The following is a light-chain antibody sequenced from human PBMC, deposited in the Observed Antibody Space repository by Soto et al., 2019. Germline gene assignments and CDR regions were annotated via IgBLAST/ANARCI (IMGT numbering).Light chain of an antibody. CDR2: AAS. J-gene: IGKJ1*01. V-gene: IGKV1-39*01. CDR1: QSISGF. Sequence: DIQMTQSPSSLSASVGDRVTITCRASQSISGFLNWYQKKSGQAPKLLMYAASTLQSGVPSRFSGSGSGTDFTLTISSLQPEDFATYSCQQSYSTTWTFGQGTKVDI. CDR3: QQSYSTTWT.